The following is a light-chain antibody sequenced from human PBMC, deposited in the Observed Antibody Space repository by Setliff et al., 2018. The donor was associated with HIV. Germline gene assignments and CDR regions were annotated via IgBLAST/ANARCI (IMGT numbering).Light chain of an antibody. V-gene: IGKV3D-20*01. CDR1: QSVSNY. CDR3: QHYGGSWWT. J-gene: IGKJ1*01. Sequence: EIVLTQSPGTLSLSPGERVTLSCRASQSVSNYFAWYQQKPGLAPRLLIYDASNRAGGIPDRLSGSGSGTDFTLTISRLEPEDFAVYYCQHYGGSWWTFGQGTKVDIK. CDR2: DAS.